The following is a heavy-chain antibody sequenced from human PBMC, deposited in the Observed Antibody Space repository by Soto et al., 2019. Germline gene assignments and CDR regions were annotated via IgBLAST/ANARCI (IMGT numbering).Heavy chain of an antibody. CDR2: IWSDGSNK. Sequence: QVQLVESGGGVVQPGRSLRLSCAVSGLTFSSYGMHWVRQAPGKGLEWVAVIWSDGSNKNYANSVKGRFTISRDNSKNALWLQMNSLRADDTAVDYCVSRSDGFDYWGQGTLVTVSS. V-gene: IGHV3-33*01. J-gene: IGHJ4*02. CDR3: VSRSDGFDY. CDR1: GLTFSSYG.